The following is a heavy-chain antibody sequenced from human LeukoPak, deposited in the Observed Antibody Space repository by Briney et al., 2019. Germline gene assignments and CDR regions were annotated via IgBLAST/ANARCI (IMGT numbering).Heavy chain of an antibody. J-gene: IGHJ4*02. CDR3: ARASDYGDYPFSY. CDR2: IYSGGST. Sequence: PGGSLRLSCAASGFTVSSNYMSWVRQAPGKGLEWVSVIYSGGSTYYADSVKGRFTISRDNSKNTLYLQMNSLRAEDAAVYYCARASDYGDYPFSYWGQGTLVTVSS. D-gene: IGHD4-17*01. CDR1: GFTVSSNY. V-gene: IGHV3-53*01.